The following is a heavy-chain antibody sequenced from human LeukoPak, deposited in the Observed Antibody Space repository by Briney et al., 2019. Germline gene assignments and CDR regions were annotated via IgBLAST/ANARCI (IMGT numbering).Heavy chain of an antibody. CDR2: ISYDGSNK. D-gene: IGHD6-13*01. V-gene: IGHV3-30*03. CDR1: GFTFSSYG. Sequence: TGGSLRLSCAASGFTFSSYGMHWVRQAPGKGLEWVAVISYDGSNKYYADSVKGRFTISRDNSKNTLYLQMNSLRAEDTAVYYCASSFIAAAPWGQGTLVTVSS. J-gene: IGHJ5*02. CDR3: ASSFIAAAP.